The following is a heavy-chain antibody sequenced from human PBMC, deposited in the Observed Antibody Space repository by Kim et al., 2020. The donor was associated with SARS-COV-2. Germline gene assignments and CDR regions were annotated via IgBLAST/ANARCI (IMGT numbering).Heavy chain of an antibody. J-gene: IGHJ6*02. D-gene: IGHD3-9*01. V-gene: IGHV4-34*01. CDR2: INHSGST. CDR1: GGSFSGYY. CDR3: YFRDWFGMDV. Sequence: SETLSLTCAVYGGSFSGYYRSWIRQPPGKGLEWIGEINHSGSTNYNPSLKSRVTISVDTSKNQFSLKLSSVTAADTAVYYCYFRDWFGMDVWGQGTTVTVSS.